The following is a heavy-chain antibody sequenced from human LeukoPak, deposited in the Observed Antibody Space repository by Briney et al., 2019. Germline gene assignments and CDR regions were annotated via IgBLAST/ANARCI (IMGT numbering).Heavy chain of an antibody. J-gene: IGHJ4*02. V-gene: IGHV3-7*05. CDR1: GFTFSSLW. D-gene: IGHD2-8*01. CDR2: IKQDGSEK. CDR3: ASVRSFALDY. Sequence: GALRLSCAASGFTFSSLWMTWVRQAPGKGLEWEANIKQDGSEKYYVDSVKGRFTISRDNAKNSLYLQVNSLRAADTAVYYCASVRSFALDYWGQGTPVTVSS.